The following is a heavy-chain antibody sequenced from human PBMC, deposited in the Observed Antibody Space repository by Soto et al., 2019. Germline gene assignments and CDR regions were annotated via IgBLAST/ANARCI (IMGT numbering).Heavy chain of an antibody. CDR3: ARGLEMADYYYYGMDV. CDR1: GFTFSSYS. CDR2: ISSSSSYI. V-gene: IGHV3-21*01. Sequence: PGGSLRLSCAASGFTFSSYSMNWVRQAPGKGLEWVSSISSSSSYIYYADSVKGRFTISRDNAKNSLYLQMNSLRAEDTAVYYCARGLEMADYYYYGMDVWGQGTTVTVSS. J-gene: IGHJ6*02.